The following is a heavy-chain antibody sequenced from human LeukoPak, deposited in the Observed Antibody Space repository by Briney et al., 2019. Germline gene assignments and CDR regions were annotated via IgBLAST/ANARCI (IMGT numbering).Heavy chain of an antibody. CDR1: EFTFSSYE. V-gene: IGHV3-48*03. J-gene: IGHJ4*02. Sequence: GGSLRLSCAASEFTFSSYEMNWVRQAPGKGLEWVSYISTSGSTIYYADSVKGRFTISRDNSKNTLYLQMNSLRAEDTAVYYCAKRERVGTTIGHWGQGTLVTVSS. CDR2: ISTSGSTI. CDR3: AKRERVGTTIGH. D-gene: IGHD1-26*01.